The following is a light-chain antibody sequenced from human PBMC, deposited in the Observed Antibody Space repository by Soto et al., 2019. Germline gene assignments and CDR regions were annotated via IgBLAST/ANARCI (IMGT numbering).Light chain of an antibody. J-gene: IGKJ3*01. CDR1: QNINTF. V-gene: IGKV1-39*01. Sequence: DIQMTQSPSSLSASVGERVTITCRASQNINTFLNWYKQRQGKVPQLLIYSASTLQSGAPSRFSGSGSGTDFTLTISSLQPEDFATYYCQQSFTTQFTFGPGTRVDVK. CDR3: QQSFTTQFT. CDR2: SAS.